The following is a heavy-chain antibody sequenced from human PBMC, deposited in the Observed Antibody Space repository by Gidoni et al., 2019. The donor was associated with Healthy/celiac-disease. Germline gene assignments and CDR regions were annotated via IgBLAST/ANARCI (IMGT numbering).Heavy chain of an antibody. Sequence: EVQLVESGGGLVKPGGSLRLSCAASGFTFSSYSMNWVRQAPGKGLEWVSSISSSSSYIYDADSVKGRFTISRDNAKNSLYLQMNSLRAEDTAVYYCARDGRYCTNGVCYWYFDLWGRGTLVTVSS. J-gene: IGHJ2*01. CDR3: ARDGRYCTNGVCYWYFDL. V-gene: IGHV3-21*01. CDR1: GFTFSSYS. D-gene: IGHD2-8*01. CDR2: ISSSSSYI.